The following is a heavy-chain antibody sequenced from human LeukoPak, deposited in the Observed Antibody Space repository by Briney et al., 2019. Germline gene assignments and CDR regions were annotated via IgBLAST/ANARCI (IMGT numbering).Heavy chain of an antibody. CDR3: ARPPTRRFPGVFGY. CDR1: GYTFTGYY. D-gene: IGHD3-16*01. CDR2: MNPNSGNT. V-gene: IGHV1-8*02. J-gene: IGHJ4*02. Sequence: ASVKVSCKTSGYTFTGYYMHWVRQAPGQGLEWMGWMNPNSGNTGYAQKFQGRVTMTRNTSISTAYMELSSLRSEDTAVYYCARPPTRRFPGVFGYWGQGTLVTVSS.